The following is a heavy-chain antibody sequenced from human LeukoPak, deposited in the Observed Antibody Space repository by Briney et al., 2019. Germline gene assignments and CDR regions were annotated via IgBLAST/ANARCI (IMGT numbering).Heavy chain of an antibody. Sequence: GGSLRLSCAASGFTVSSNYMSWVRQAPGKGLEWVSVIYSGGSTYYADSVKGRFTIPRDNSKNTLYLQMNSLRAEDTAVYYCARESNPYYFDYWGQGTLVTVSS. CDR3: ARESNPYYFDY. D-gene: IGHD1-14*01. V-gene: IGHV3-53*01. CDR2: IYSGGST. J-gene: IGHJ4*02. CDR1: GFTVSSNY.